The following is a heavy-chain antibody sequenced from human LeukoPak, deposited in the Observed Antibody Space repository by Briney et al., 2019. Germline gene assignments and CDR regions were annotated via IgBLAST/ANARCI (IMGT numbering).Heavy chain of an antibody. J-gene: IGHJ3*02. CDR2: INPSGGST. D-gene: IGHD6-6*01. Sequence: ASVKVSCKASGYTFTSYYMHWVRQAPGQGLEWMGIINPSGGSTSYAQKFQGRVTMTRDTSTSTVYMELSSLRSEDTAVYYCARPGTSSIAARRGRAEAGVAFDIWGQGTMVTVSS. CDR3: ARPGTSSIAARRGRAEAGVAFDI. V-gene: IGHV1-46*01. CDR1: GYTFTSYY.